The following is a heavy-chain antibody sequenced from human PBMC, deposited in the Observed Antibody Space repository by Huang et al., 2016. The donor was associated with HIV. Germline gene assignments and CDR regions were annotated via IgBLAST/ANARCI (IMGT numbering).Heavy chain of an antibody. V-gene: IGHV3-9*01. CDR2: INLKSGKI. J-gene: IGHJ3*01. Sequence: EVQLVESGGGLVRPGRSLRLSCAAYGFTFDDYAMHWVRHTPGKGREWVSVINLKSGKIAYADSVRGRFTISRVNAKNALYLQMNSLRPEDTALYYCAKDWGYDFGAFDFWGRGTMVTVSS. D-gene: IGHD3-16*01. CDR3: AKDWGYDFGAFDF. CDR1: GFTFDDYA.